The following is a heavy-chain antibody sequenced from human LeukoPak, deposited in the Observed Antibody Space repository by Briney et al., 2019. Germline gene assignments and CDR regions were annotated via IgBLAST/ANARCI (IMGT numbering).Heavy chain of an antibody. V-gene: IGHV4-59*08. CDR2: IYYSGST. J-gene: IGHJ4*02. CDR3: ARTTVENYFNY. CDR1: GGSISSYY. D-gene: IGHD4-17*01. Sequence: PSETLSLTCTVSGGSISSYYWSWIRQPPGKGLEWIGYIYYSGSTNYNPSLKSRVTISVDTSKNQFSLKLSSVTAADTAVYYCARTTVENYFNYWGQGTLVTVSS.